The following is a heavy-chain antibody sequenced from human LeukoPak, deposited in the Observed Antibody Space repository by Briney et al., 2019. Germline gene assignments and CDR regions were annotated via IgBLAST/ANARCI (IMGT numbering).Heavy chain of an antibody. CDR3: AKDESAGGFWTGNFQVMGV. CDR1: GFSFDDYA. J-gene: IGHJ6*01. D-gene: IGHD3/OR15-3a*01. V-gene: IGHV3-9*01. CDR2: ISCIGATT. Sequence: GGSLRLSCVVSGFSFDDYAMHWVRQAPGKGLEWVSGISCIGATTTYAHSVKGRFTISRDSSKSSLYLQMDRFRVEDTALYYCAKDESAGGFWTGNFQVMGVWGQGATVT.